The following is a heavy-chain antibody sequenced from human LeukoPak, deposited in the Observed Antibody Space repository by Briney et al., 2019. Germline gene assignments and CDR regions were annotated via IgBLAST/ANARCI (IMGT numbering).Heavy chain of an antibody. CDR2: ISGSAVFT. D-gene: IGHD3-16*01. CDR1: GFTFSSYA. V-gene: IGHV3-23*01. J-gene: IGHJ5*02. CDR3: AKFSGMGDWFDP. Sequence: PGRSLRLSCAASGFTFSSYAMSWVRQAPGKGLEWVSGISGSAVFTYYADSVKGRFTISRDNSKNTLYLQMNSLRAEDTAVYYCAKFSGMGDWFDPWGQGTLVTVSS.